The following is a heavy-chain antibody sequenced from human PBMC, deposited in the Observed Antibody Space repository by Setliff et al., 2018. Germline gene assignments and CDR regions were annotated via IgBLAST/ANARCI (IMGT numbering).Heavy chain of an antibody. CDR1: GFTFSRYW. CDR2: INSDGRTT. Sequence: GGSLRLSCTTSGFTFSRYWMSWVRQAPGKGLVWVAGINSDGRTTTYADSVRGRFTISRDSSENTLFLQMTSLRAEDTAVYYCSVQSEFGHDCSDGSCHPNYFDSWGQGTLVTVSS. CDR3: SVQSEFGHDCSDGSCHPNYFDS. D-gene: IGHD2-15*01. J-gene: IGHJ4*02. V-gene: IGHV3-74*01.